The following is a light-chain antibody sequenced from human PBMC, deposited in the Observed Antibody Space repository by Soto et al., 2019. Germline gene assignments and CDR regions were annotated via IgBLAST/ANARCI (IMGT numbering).Light chain of an antibody. Sequence: DIVMTQSPDYLSVSLGETATINCKSSQSVLFNSNNKNYLAWYQQKAGQSPRLLLYWASAREVGVPDRFSGSGSGTDFTLTITSLQAEDVAVYYCQQRNTWPPTFGQGTRLEIK. CDR3: QQRNTWPPT. CDR2: WAS. J-gene: IGKJ5*01. V-gene: IGKV4-1*01. CDR1: QSVLFNSNNKNY.